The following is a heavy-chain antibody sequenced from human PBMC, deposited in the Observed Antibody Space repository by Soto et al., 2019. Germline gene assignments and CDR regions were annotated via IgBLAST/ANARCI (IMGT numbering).Heavy chain of an antibody. CDR2: IYESGST. Sequence: SETLSLTCTVSGASIVSSNLYWGWVRQPPGKGPEWIGSIYESGSTYFNPSLQSRVTMSVDTSKNQFSLHLTSVTAADTAMYYCATLGVWGSYRPQYFDHWGQGTLVTVPS. D-gene: IGHD3-16*02. CDR1: GASIVSSNLY. V-gene: IGHV4-39*01. CDR3: ATLGVWGSYRPQYFDH. J-gene: IGHJ4*02.